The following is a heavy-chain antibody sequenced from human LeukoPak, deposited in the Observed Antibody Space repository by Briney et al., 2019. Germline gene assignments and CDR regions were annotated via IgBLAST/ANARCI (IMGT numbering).Heavy chain of an antibody. Sequence: SETLSLTCTVSGGSISSGGYYWSWIRQHPGKGLEWIGYIYYSGSTYYDPSLKSRVTISVDTSKNQFSLKLSSVTAADTAVYYCARGDGYNSNPDYWGQGTLVAVSS. J-gene: IGHJ4*02. CDR1: GGSISSGGYY. CDR2: IYYSGST. CDR3: ARGDGYNSNPDY. V-gene: IGHV4-31*03. D-gene: IGHD5-24*01.